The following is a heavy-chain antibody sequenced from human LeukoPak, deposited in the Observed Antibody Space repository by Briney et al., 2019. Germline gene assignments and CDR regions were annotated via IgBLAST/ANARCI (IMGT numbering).Heavy chain of an antibody. Sequence: PSETLSLTCTVSGGSVSDYYWSWIRQSPGKGLEWIGYIYYTGSSSYNPSLRSRVTISVDTSKNQFSLKLSSVTAADTAVYYCASRKLGNDYWGQGTLVTVSS. CDR1: GGSVSDYY. CDR3: ASRKLGNDY. J-gene: IGHJ4*01. V-gene: IGHV4-59*02. D-gene: IGHD7-27*01. CDR2: IYYTGSS.